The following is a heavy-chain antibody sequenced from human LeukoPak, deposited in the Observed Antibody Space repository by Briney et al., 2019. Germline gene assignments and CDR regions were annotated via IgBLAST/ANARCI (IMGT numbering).Heavy chain of an antibody. CDR2: IYHRGYT. V-gene: IGHV4-38-2*02. CDR3: ARNGDYYYYGMDV. J-gene: IGHJ6*02. Sequence: SETLSLTCTVSSYSISGGYYWGWIRQPPGKGLEWIGTIYHRGYTYYNQSLKSRVTISVDTSKNQFSLKLSSVTAADTAVYYCARNGDYYYYGMDVWGQGTTVAVSS. D-gene: IGHD3-10*01. CDR1: SYSISGGYY.